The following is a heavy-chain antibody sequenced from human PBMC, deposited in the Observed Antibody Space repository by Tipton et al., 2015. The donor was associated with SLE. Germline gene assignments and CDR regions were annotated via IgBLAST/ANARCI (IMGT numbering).Heavy chain of an antibody. V-gene: IGHV3-23*03. J-gene: IGHJ4*02. CDR1: GFTFMSYA. Sequence: SLRLSCAASGFTFMSYAMSWVRQAPGKGLEWVSVIYSGGSTYYADSVKGRFTISRDNSKNTLYLQMNSLRAEDTAVYYCAKVGATILPGNFDYWGQGTLVTVSS. CDR2: IYSGGST. D-gene: IGHD1-26*01. CDR3: AKVGATILPGNFDY.